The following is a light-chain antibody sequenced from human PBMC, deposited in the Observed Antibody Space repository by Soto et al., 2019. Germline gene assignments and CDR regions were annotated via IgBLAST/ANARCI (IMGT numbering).Light chain of an antibody. CDR1: QSVSSSY. V-gene: IGKV3-20*01. J-gene: IGKJ5*01. CDR3: QQYDSSPPIT. Sequence: EIVLTQPPGTLSLSPGERATLSCRASQSVSSSYLAWYQQKPGQAPRLLIYGASSRATGIPDRFSGSGSGTAFTLTISRLQPADFAVYYCQQYDSSPPITFGQGTQLEIK. CDR2: GAS.